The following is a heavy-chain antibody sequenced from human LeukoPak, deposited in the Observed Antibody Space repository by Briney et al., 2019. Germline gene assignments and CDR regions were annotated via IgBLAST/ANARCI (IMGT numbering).Heavy chain of an antibody. CDR3: AKASEVPAAIGAFDI. CDR1: GFTFSYHW. CDR2: IKNDGAVK. D-gene: IGHD2-2*01. V-gene: IGHV3-7*03. J-gene: IGHJ3*02. Sequence: QPGGSLRLSCAASGFTFSYHWMTWVRQAPGKGLEWVANIKNDGAVKNYVDSVKGRFTISRDNAKNSLYLQMNSLRAEDTAVYYCAKASEVPAAIGAFDIWGQGTMVTVSS.